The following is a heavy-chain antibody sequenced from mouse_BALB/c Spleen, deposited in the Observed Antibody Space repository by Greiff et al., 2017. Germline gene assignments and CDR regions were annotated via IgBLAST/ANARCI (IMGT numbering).Heavy chain of an antibody. CDR1: GFSLTSYG. CDR3: GKCSSYYAMDY. CDR2: IWSGGST. Sequence: QVQLQQSGPGLVQPSQSLSITCTVSGFSLTSYGVHWVRPEPGRGLEWLVVIWSGGSTDYNAAFISRLSISKDNSKSQVFFKMNSLQANDTAIYYSGKCSSYYAMDYWGQGTSVTVSS. V-gene: IGHV2-2*02. J-gene: IGHJ4*01.